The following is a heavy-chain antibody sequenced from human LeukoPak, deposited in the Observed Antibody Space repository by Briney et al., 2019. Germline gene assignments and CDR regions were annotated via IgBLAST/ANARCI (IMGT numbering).Heavy chain of an antibody. CDR3: ARGEERGSGTVHFDY. D-gene: IGHD3-10*01. Sequence: NSSQTRSLTCTVAGGSITGSSYYWGWIRQPPGNGREGIRSIYYSGSTYYNPSLKSRVTISGDTSKNPLSLKLSSVTGADTAVYYCARGEERGSGTVHFDYWGQGTLVTVSS. V-gene: IGHV4-39*07. CDR2: IYYSGST. CDR1: GGSITGSSYY. J-gene: IGHJ4*02.